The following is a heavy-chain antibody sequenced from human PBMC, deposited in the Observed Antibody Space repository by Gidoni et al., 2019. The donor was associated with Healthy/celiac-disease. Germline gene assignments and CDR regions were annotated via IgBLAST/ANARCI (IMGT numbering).Heavy chain of an antibody. V-gene: IGHV4-61*02. CDR3: ARETVAATWGAWFDP. J-gene: IGHJ5*02. CDR2: IYTSGST. Sequence: QVQLQESGPGLVKPSQPLSLTCTVSGGSISSGSYYWSWIRQPAGKGLEWIGRIYTSGSTNYNPSLKSRVTISVDTSKNQFSLKLSSVTAADTAVYYCARETVAATWGAWFDPWGQGTLVTVSS. D-gene: IGHD2-15*01. CDR1: GGSISSGSYY.